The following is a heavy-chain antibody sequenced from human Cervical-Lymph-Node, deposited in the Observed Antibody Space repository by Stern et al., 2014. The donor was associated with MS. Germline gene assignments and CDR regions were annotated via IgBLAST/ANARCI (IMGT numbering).Heavy chain of an antibody. CDR3: ARQIIRYFDY. CDR1: GYTFFNYG. V-gene: IGHV1-18*01. CDR2: LSGYSGST. Sequence: QEQLVQSGAEVRKPGASGKVSCKASGYTFFNYGISWVRQVPGQGLEWMGWLSGYSGSTNYAQKFQDRVTMTTDPSTRTTYMELRSLRSDDTAVYYCARQIIRYFDYWGQGSLVTVSS. J-gene: IGHJ4*02. D-gene: IGHD2/OR15-2a*01.